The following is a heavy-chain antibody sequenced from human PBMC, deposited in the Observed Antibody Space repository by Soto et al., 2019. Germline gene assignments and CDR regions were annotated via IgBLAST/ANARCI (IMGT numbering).Heavy chain of an antibody. CDR1: GGSISSGDYY. D-gene: IGHD2-15*01. J-gene: IGHJ5*02. CDR3: ARGQRSPGAFDP. CDR2: IYYSGST. V-gene: IGHV4-30-4*01. Sequence: SETLSLTCTVSGGSISSGDYYWSWIRQPPGKGLEWIGYIYYSGSTYYNPSLKSRVTISVDTSKNQFSLKLSSVTAADTAVYYCARGQRSPGAFDPWGQGTLVTVS.